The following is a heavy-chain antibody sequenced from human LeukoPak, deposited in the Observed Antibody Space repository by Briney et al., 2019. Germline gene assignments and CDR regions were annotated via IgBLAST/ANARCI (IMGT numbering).Heavy chain of an antibody. Sequence: PGGSLRLSCASSGFTFDDYAMQWVRQAPGKGLEWVSGISGNSGSIGYADSVKGRFTISRDNAKNSLYLQMNSLRAEDTALYYCAKPFRPLWFGETDLVYWGQGTLVTVSS. CDR2: ISGNSGSI. CDR1: GFTFDDYA. CDR3: AKPFRPLWFGETDLVY. D-gene: IGHD3-10*01. V-gene: IGHV3-9*01. J-gene: IGHJ4*02.